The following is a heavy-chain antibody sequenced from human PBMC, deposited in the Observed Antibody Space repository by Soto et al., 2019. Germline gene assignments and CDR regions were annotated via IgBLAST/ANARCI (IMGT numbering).Heavy chain of an antibody. D-gene: IGHD4-17*01. CDR2: IFPRDSDT. J-gene: IGHJ6*02. Sequence: RESLKISCKVSGYIFTTHWIGWVRQMPGKGLEWVGVIFPRDSDTRYSQSFQGQVTISADKSISTAYLQWSSLKASDSAMYYCARLPTVTTLYYRYGLDVWGQGTAVTVSS. CDR1: GYIFTTHW. CDR3: ARLPTVTTLYYRYGLDV. V-gene: IGHV5-51*01.